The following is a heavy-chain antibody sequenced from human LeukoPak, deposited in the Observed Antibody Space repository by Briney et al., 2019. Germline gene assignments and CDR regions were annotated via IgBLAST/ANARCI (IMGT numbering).Heavy chain of an antibody. V-gene: IGHV4-39*07. CDR1: GGSITSSSFY. D-gene: IGHD6-19*01. CDR2: IYYSGST. J-gene: IGHJ4*02. CDR3: ARVQTDGYSSGWSPFDY. Sequence: SETLSLTCTVSGGSITSSSFYWGWIRQPPGKGLEWIASIYYSGSTYYNPSLKSRVTISVDTSKNQFSLKLSSVTAADTAVYYCARVQTDGYSSGWSPFDYWGQGTLVTVSS.